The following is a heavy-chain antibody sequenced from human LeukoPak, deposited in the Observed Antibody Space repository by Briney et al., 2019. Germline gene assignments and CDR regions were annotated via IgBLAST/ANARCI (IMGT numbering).Heavy chain of an antibody. J-gene: IGHJ4*02. Sequence: GGSLRLSCAASGFTVSSNYMSWVRQAPGKGLEWVSVIYGGGSTYYADSVKGRFTISRDNSKNTLYLQMNSLRAEDTAVYYCAKDLGVRGWYFDYWGQGTLVTVSS. V-gene: IGHV3-53*01. CDR3: AKDLGVRGWYFDY. CDR2: IYGGGST. D-gene: IGHD3-10*01. CDR1: GFTVSSNY.